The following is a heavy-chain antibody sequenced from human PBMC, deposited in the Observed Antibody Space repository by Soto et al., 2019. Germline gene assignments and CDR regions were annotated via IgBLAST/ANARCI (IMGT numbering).Heavy chain of an antibody. D-gene: IGHD3-10*01. CDR2: ISYDGSNK. CDR1: GFTFSSYG. CDR3: VEAGGEGVARIGY. Sequence: QVQLVESGGGVVQPGRSLRLSFAASGFTFSSYGMNWVRQAPGKGLEWVAVISYDGSNKYYGDSVEGRFTISRDNSKNTLYLQVYKLMAEDAAVYFCVEAGGEGVARIGYWGQGILVTVSS. V-gene: IGHV3-30*03. J-gene: IGHJ4*02.